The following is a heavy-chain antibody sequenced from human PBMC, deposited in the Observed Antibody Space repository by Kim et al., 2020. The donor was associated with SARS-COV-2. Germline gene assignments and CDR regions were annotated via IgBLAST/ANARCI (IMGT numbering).Heavy chain of an antibody. D-gene: IGHD1-7*01. CDR3: AKDQITGTWGGWFDP. J-gene: IGHJ5*02. V-gene: IGHV3-23*01. Sequence: DSVKGRFTISRDNSKNTLYLQMNSLRAEDTAIYYCAKDQITGTWGGWFDPWGQGTLVTVSS.